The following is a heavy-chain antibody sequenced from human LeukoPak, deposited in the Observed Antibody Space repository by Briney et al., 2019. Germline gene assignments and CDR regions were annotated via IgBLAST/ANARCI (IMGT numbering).Heavy chain of an antibody. Sequence: GRSLRLSCAASGFTFDDYAMHWVRQAPGKGLEWVSGISWNSGSIGYADSVKGRFTISRDNAKNSLYLQMNSLRAEDTALYYCAKGIRKYNNDAFDIWGQGTMVTVSS. CDR2: ISWNSGSI. D-gene: IGHD1-1*01. CDR1: GFTFDDYA. CDR3: AKGIRKYNNDAFDI. J-gene: IGHJ3*02. V-gene: IGHV3-9*01.